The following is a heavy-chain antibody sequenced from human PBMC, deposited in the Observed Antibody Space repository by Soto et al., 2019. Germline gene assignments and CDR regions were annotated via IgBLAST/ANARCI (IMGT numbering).Heavy chain of an antibody. V-gene: IGHV4-4*07. CDR2: VFSSVSA. D-gene: IGHD2-21*02. CDR3: ARDGMTTGDT. CDR1: GVSVRSYT. Sequence: TLSLTCIVSGVSVRSYTWSWVRQPANKGLEWIGRVFSSVSATYNPSLKSRVSISMDTPENRISLKLDSVTAADAGVYFCARDGMTTGDTWGPGTLVTVSS. J-gene: IGHJ4*02.